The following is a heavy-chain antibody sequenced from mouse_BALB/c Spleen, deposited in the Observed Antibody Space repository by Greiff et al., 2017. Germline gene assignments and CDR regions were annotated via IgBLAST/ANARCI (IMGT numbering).Heavy chain of an antibody. Sequence: EVQLQQSGPELVKPGASVKISCKASGYTFTDYNMHWVKQSHGKSLEWIGYIYPYNGGTGYNQKFKSKATLTVDNSSSTAYMELRSLTSEDSAVYYCAYSNYPYYFDYWGQGTTLTVSS. D-gene: IGHD2-5*01. CDR1: GYTFTDYN. J-gene: IGHJ2*01. V-gene: IGHV1S29*02. CDR3: AYSNYPYYFDY. CDR2: IYPYNGGT.